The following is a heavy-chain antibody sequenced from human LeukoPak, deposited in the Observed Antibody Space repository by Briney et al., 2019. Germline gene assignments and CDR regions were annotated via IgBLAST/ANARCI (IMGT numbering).Heavy chain of an antibody. V-gene: IGHV3-48*03. CDR3: AREGDFWSGPSGYFDN. CDR1: GFIFSSYD. Sequence: GGSLRLSCAASGFIFSSYDVNWVRQAPGKGLEWVSYISSSGRTICYADSVEGRFTISRDNAKNSLYLQMNSLRAEDTAVYYCAREGDFWSGPSGYFDNWGQGTLVTVSS. CDR2: ISSSGRTI. D-gene: IGHD3-3*01. J-gene: IGHJ4*02.